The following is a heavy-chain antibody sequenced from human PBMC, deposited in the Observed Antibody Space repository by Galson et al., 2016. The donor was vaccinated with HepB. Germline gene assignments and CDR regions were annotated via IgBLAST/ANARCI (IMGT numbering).Heavy chain of an antibody. CDR1: GASISRSSYY. V-gene: IGHV4-39*07. CDR2: LYYSGST. D-gene: IGHD3-10*01. Sequence: LSLTCTVSGASISRSSYYWGWIRQPPGKGLEWIGSLYYSGSTYYNPSLKSRVTMSVDTSKNQFSLNLSSVTAADTAVYYCARDPGSSPDYWGQGTLVTVSS. J-gene: IGHJ4*02. CDR3: ARDPGSSPDY.